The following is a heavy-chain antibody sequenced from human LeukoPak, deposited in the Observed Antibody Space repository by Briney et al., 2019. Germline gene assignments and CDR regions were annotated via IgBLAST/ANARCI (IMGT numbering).Heavy chain of an antibody. CDR2: INSDGSTT. D-gene: IGHD2-8*02. CDR1: GFSLSSYW. Sequence: PGGSLRLSCAASGFSLSSYWMHWVRQAPGKGLVWVSRINSDGSTTNYADSVKGRFTISRDNAKNTLYLQINSLRAEDTAVYYCARGSTGIWGQGTMVTVSS. CDR3: ARGSTGI. J-gene: IGHJ3*02. V-gene: IGHV3-74*01.